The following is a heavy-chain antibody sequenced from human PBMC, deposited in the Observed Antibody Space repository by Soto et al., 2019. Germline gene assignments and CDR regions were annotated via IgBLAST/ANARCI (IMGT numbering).Heavy chain of an antibody. CDR1: GGSFSGYY. Sequence: SETLSLTCAVYGGSFSGYYWTWIRQSPEKGLEWIGEVNHSGTTYYNPSLKTRVTISVHTPKNQFSLKLSSVTAADTAVYYCARGIGYCSSIHCYSSRRLRFDSWGQGTMVTVYS. V-gene: IGHV4-34*01. D-gene: IGHD2-2*01. J-gene: IGHJ4*02. CDR2: VNHSGTT. CDR3: ARGIGYCSSIHCYSSRRLRFDS.